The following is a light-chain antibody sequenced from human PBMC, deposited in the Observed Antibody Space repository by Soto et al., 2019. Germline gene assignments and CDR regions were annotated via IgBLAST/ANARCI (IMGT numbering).Light chain of an antibody. CDR1: QTISSSY. J-gene: IGKJ2*01. Sequence: VLTQSPGTLSLSPGERATISCRASQTISSSYLAWYQHKPGQAPRLLIYGASCRATGITHRFSGSGSGTAVTLTSSRLEPEDSGVYYCQQYGCSPPYTFGQGTRLEIK. V-gene: IGKV3-20*01. CDR2: GAS. CDR3: QQYGCSPPYT.